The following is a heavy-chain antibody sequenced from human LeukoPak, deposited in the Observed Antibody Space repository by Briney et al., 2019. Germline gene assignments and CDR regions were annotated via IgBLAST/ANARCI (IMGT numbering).Heavy chain of an antibody. Sequence: PSETLSLTCAVYGGSFSGYYWSWIRQPPGKGLEWIGEINHSGSTNYNPSLKSRVTISVDTSKNQFSLKLSSVTAADTAVYYCARGRTIMSIAARRDGRFLDYWGQGTLVTVSS. CDR3: ARGRTIMSIAARRDGRFLDY. D-gene: IGHD6-6*01. CDR1: GGSFSGYY. CDR2: INHSGST. V-gene: IGHV4-34*01. J-gene: IGHJ4*02.